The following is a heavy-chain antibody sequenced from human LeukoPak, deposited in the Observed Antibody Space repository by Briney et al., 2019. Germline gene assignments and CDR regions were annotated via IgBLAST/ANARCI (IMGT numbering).Heavy chain of an antibody. Sequence: PGGSLRLSCAASGFTFSSYAMSWVRQAPGKGLEWVSAISGSGGSTYYADSVKGRFTISRDNSKNTLYLQMNSLRAEDTAVYYCARGPSSGWYRDAFDIWGQGTMVTVSS. V-gene: IGHV3-23*01. D-gene: IGHD6-19*01. CDR1: GFTFSSYA. J-gene: IGHJ3*02. CDR3: ARGPSSGWYRDAFDI. CDR2: ISGSGGST.